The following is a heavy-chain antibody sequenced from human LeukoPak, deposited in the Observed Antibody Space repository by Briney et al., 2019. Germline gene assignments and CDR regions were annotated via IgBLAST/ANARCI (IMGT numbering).Heavy chain of an antibody. CDR3: AKDRSTVTIFGVVINYGMDV. Sequence: GGSLRLSCAASGFIFSNYAMNWVRQAPGKGLEWVSVISGSGDGTYYADSVKGRFTISRDNSKNTLYLQMNSLRAEDTAVYYCAKDRSTVTIFGVVINYGMDVWGQGTTVTVSS. D-gene: IGHD3-3*01. J-gene: IGHJ6*02. V-gene: IGHV3-23*01. CDR1: GFIFSNYA. CDR2: ISGSGDGT.